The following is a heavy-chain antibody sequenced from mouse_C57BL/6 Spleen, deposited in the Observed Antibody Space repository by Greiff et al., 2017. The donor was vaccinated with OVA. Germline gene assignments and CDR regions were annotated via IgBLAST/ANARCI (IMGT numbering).Heavy chain of an antibody. D-gene: IGHD2-1*01. CDR3: ARAGIYYGNYEDY. V-gene: IGHV1-82*01. CDR2: IYPGDGDT. J-gene: IGHJ2*01. CDR1: GYAFSSSW. Sequence: QVQLKESGPELVKPGASVKISCKASGYAFSSSWMNWVKQRPGKGLEWIGRIYPGDGDTNYNGKFKGKATLTADKSSSTAYMQLSSLTSEDSAVYFCARAGIYYGNYEDYWGQGTTLTVSS.